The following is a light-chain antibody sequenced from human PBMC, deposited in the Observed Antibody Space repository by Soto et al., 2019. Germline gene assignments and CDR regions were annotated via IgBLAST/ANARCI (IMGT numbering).Light chain of an antibody. CDR2: TTS. CDR1: QDVRYY. Sequence: DIQMTQSPSSLSASVGDRVTITCQASQDVRYYLNWYQQKPGKAPKLLIYTTSSLQSGVPSRFSGGGSGTNFSFTINNLKTDDIARDFCQHCHHHPITFGTETKVDF. CDR3: QHCHHHPIT. V-gene: IGKV1-33*01. J-gene: IGKJ3*01.